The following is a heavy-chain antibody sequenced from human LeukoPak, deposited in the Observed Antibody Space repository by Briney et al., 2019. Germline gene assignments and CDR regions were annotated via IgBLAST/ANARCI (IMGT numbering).Heavy chain of an antibody. CDR3: ARDARWSYYDSSGYLNYYYYYMDV. CDR1: EFIASSNY. CDR2: IYSGGST. J-gene: IGHJ6*03. Sequence: AASLRLSWAASEFIASSNYMSWLRQPPGGGLEWGAVIYSGGSTYYADSVKGRFTISRDNSKNTVYLQMKSLRADDTTVYYCARDARWSYYDSSGYLNYYYYYMDVWGKGTTVTISS. D-gene: IGHD3-22*01. V-gene: IGHV3-53*01.